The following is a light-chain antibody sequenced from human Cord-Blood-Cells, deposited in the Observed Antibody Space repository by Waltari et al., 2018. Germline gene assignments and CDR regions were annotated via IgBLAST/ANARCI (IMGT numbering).Light chain of an antibody. V-gene: IGKV3-11*01. Sequence: DIVLTQSPATLSLSPGERATLSCRASQSVSSYLAWYQQKPGQAPRLLIYDASNRATGIPARFSGSGSGTDFTRTISSLEPEDFAVYYCQQRSNWPTFGQGTKVEIK. J-gene: IGKJ1*01. CDR3: QQRSNWPT. CDR1: QSVSSY. CDR2: DAS.